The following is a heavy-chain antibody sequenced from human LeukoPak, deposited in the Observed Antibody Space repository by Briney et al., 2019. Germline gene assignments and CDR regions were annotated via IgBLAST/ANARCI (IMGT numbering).Heavy chain of an antibody. CDR1: GFTFDDYA. J-gene: IGHJ4*02. V-gene: IGHV3-43*02. CDR3: ATVRGWPAPFDY. Sequence: GGSLRLSCAASGFTFDDYAMHWVRQAPGKGLEWVSLISGDGGSTYYADSVKGRFTISRDNSKNSLYLQMNSLRTEDAALYYCATVRGWPAPFDYWGQGTLVTVSS. D-gene: IGHD6-19*01. CDR2: ISGDGGST.